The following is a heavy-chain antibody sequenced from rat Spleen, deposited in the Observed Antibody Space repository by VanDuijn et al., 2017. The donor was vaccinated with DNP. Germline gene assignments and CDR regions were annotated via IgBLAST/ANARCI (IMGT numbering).Heavy chain of an antibody. V-gene: IGHV5-7*01. J-gene: IGHJ3*01. D-gene: IGHD1-11*01. Sequence: EVQLVETGGGLVQAGRSLKLSCAASGFTFSYYGMAWVRQAPKKGLEWVATILYDGSFIYYGDSVKGRFTISRDNAKSTLYLQMDSLRSEDTATYYCAKPASYGGFWFAYWGQGTLVTVSS. CDR2: ILYDGSFI. CDR3: AKPASYGGFWFAY. CDR1: GFTFSYYG.